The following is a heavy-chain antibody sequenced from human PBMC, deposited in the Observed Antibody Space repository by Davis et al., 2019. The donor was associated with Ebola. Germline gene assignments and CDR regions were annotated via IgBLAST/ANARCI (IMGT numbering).Heavy chain of an antibody. CDR1: GYTFNTYG. V-gene: IGHV1-18*01. Sequence: ASVKVSCKASGYTFNTYGISWVRLAPGQGLEWMGWISGFNGNTNYAQKFQGRVTMTTDTSTSTAYMELSSLTIDDTAVYYCARGYSPKCRGGDCVNDFWGQGTLVTVSA. CDR2: ISGFNGNT. CDR3: ARGYSPKCRGGDCVNDF. J-gene: IGHJ4*02. D-gene: IGHD2-21*02.